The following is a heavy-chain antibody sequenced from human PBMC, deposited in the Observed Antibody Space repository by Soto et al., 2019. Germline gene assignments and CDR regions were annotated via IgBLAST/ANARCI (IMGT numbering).Heavy chain of an antibody. V-gene: IGHV4-34*01. CDR3: ARQGGSERRFDP. CDR2: INHSGST. Sequence: QVQLQQWGAGLLKPSETLSLTCAVYGGSFSGYYWSWIRQPPGKGLEWIGEINHSGSTDYMSSLKGRVTISVDTSKNQFSLKLSSVTAADTAVYYCARQGGSERRFDPWGQGTLVTVSS. J-gene: IGHJ5*02. D-gene: IGHD1-1*01. CDR1: GGSFSGYY.